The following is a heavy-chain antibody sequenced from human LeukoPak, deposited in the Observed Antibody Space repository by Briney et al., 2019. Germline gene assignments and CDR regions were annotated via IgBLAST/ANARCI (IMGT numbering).Heavy chain of an antibody. Sequence: GGSLRLSCAASGFTFSSHEMNWVRQPPGKGLEWVSYISSGGSTIYYADSVKGRFTVSRDNAKNSLYLQMNSLRAEDTALYYCARDVWFDPWVQGTLVTVSS. CDR2: ISSGGSTI. CDR1: GFTFSSHE. CDR3: ARDVWFDP. J-gene: IGHJ5*02. V-gene: IGHV3-48*03.